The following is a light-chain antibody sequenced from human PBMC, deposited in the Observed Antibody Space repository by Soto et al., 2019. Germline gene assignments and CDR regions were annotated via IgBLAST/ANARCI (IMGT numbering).Light chain of an antibody. Sequence: IQLTQSPSFLSASVGDRVTITCRASQGISTFLAWYQQKPGKAPKLLIYAASTLHDGVPSRFGGSGSGTEFTLTIRDLQPEDSATYYCHQLYTFPRTFGQGTKVEIK. CDR2: AAS. CDR1: QGISTF. J-gene: IGKJ1*01. CDR3: HQLYTFPRT. V-gene: IGKV1-9*01.